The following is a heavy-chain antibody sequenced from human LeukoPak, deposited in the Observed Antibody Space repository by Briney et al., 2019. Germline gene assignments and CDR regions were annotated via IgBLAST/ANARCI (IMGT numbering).Heavy chain of an antibody. Sequence: ASVTVSFKASGYTFTGYYMHWVRQAPGQGLEWMGWINPNSGGTNYAQKFQGRVTMTRDTSIRTAYMELSRLRSDDTAVYYCAATMVRGAGVYYFDYWGQGTLVTVSS. CDR2: INPNSGGT. V-gene: IGHV1-2*02. J-gene: IGHJ4*02. CDR1: GYTFTGYY. CDR3: AATMVRGAGVYYFDY. D-gene: IGHD3-10*01.